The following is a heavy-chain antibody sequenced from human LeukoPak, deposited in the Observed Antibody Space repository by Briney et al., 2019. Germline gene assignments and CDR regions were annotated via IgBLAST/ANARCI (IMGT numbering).Heavy chain of an antibody. V-gene: IGHV4-34*01. Sequence: SETLSLTCAVYGGSFSGYYWSWIRQPPGKGLEWIGETNHSGSTNYNPSLKSRVTISVDTSKNQFSLKLSSVTAADTAVYYCARGYYVWGSYRSYYFDYWGQGTLVTVSS. D-gene: IGHD3-16*02. CDR3: ARGYYVWGSYRSYYFDY. CDR1: GGSFSGYY. J-gene: IGHJ4*02. CDR2: TNHSGST.